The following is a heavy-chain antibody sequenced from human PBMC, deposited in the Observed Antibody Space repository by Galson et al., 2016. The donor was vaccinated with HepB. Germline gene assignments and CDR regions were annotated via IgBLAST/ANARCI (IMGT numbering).Heavy chain of an antibody. CDR1: GFTSSSYW. CDR3: HVWFGGSRYGVDV. D-gene: IGHD3-10*01. CDR2: ISSDGSRT. Sequence: SLRLSCAASGFTSSSYWMHWARQAPGKGLVWVSRISSDGSRTTYADSVKGRFIISRDNAKNTLSLQMNSLRVEDTAVYYCHVWFGGSRYGVDVWGQGTTVTVSS. V-gene: IGHV3-74*01. J-gene: IGHJ6*02.